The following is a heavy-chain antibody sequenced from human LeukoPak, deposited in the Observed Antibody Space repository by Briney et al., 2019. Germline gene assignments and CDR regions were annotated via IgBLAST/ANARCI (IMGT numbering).Heavy chain of an antibody. CDR2: IIPIFGTA. J-gene: IGHJ3*02. CDR1: GGTFSSYA. Sequence: ASVKVSCKASGGTFSSYAISWVRQAPGQGLEWMGGIIPIFGTANYAQKFQGRVTITADKSTSTAYMELSSLRSEDTAVYYCARDQDSSSFGAFDIWGQGTMVTVSS. V-gene: IGHV1-69*06. D-gene: IGHD6-6*01. CDR3: ARDQDSSSFGAFDI.